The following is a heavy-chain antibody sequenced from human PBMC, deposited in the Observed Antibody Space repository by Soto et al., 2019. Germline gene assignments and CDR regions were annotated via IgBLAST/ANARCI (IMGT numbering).Heavy chain of an antibody. D-gene: IGHD2-2*02. CDR1: GFTFSTHA. Sequence: CAASGFTFSTHAVSWVRHAPGKGLEWVSAISGSGGSTYYADSVKGRFTISRDNSKNTLYLQMNSLRAEDTALYYCAKGYNSYYGMHVWGPGTTVPLSS. V-gene: IGHV3-23*01. J-gene: IGHJ6*02. CDR3: AKGYNSYYGMHV. CDR2: ISGSGGST.